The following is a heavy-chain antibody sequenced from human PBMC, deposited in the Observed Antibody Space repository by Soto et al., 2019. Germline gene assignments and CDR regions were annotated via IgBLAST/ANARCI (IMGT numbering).Heavy chain of an antibody. J-gene: IGHJ2*01. CDR3: ARGGYSSGWYGTRNWYFDL. CDR1: GFTFSSYG. Sequence: QVQLVESGGGVVQPGRSLRLSCAASGFTFSSYGMHWVRQAPGKGLEWVAVIWYDGSNKYYADSVEGRFTISRDNSKNTLYLQMNSLRAEDTAVYYCARGGYSSGWYGTRNWYFDLWGRGTLVTVSS. CDR2: IWYDGSNK. D-gene: IGHD6-19*01. V-gene: IGHV3-33*01.